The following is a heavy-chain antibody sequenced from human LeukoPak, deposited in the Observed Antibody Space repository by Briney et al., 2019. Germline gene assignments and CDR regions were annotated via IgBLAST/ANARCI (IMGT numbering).Heavy chain of an antibody. J-gene: IGHJ4*02. V-gene: IGHV1-24*01. CDR3: ATAYYYDSSGYYYVDY. D-gene: IGHD3-22*01. CDR1: GYTLTELS. Sequence: ASVKVSCKVSGYTLTELSMHWVRQAPGKGLEWMGGFDPEDGETIYAQKFQGRVTMTEDTSTDTAYMELSSLRSEDTAVYYCATAYYYDSSGYYYVDYWGQGTLVTASS. CDR2: FDPEDGET.